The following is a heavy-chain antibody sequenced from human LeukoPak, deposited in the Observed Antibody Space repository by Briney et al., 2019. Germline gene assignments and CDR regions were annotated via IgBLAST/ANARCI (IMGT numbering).Heavy chain of an antibody. D-gene: IGHD1-14*01. V-gene: IGHV1-18*01. CDR3: ARDGRVRPVNFDY. CDR2: ISGYNGNT. CDR1: GYTFTTYG. J-gene: IGHJ4*01. Sequence: ASVKVSCKASGYTFTTYGISWVRQAPGQGLEWMGWISGYNGNTNYAQKEQGRVTMTTDTSTSTAYMELRSLKSDDTAVYYCARDGRVRPVNFDYWGQEPWSPSPQ.